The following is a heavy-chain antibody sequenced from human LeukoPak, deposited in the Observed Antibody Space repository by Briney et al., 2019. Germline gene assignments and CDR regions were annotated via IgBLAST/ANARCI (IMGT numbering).Heavy chain of an antibody. CDR2: IYYSGST. CDR3: ARGATSSSWYFDY. D-gene: IGHD6-13*01. CDR1: GGSISSYY. Sequence: PSETLSLTCTVSGGSISSYYWSWIRQPPGKGLEWIGYIYYSGSTNYNPSLKSRVTISVDTSKNQFSLKLRSVTAADTAVYYCARGATSSSWYFDYWGQGTLVTVSS. V-gene: IGHV4-59*01. J-gene: IGHJ4*02.